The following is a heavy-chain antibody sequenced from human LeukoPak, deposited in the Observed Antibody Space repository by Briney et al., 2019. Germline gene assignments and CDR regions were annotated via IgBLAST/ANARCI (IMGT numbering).Heavy chain of an antibody. Sequence: GGSLRLSCVASGFTVSSNYMSWVRQAPGKGLEWVSVIYPGGSTYYADSVKGRFTISRDNSKNTLYLQMNSLRVEDTAVYYCTGRGLYSSSWWAFDVWGQGTVVTVSS. CDR1: GFTVSSNY. CDR2: IYPGGST. V-gene: IGHV3-53*01. D-gene: IGHD6-13*01. CDR3: TGRGLYSSSWWAFDV. J-gene: IGHJ3*01.